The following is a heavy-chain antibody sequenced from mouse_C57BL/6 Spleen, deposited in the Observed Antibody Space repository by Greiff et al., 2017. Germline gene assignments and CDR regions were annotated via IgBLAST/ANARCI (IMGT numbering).Heavy chain of an antibody. Sequence: VQLQQPGAELVRPGSSVKLSCKASGYTFTSYWMHWVKQRPIQGLEWIGNIDPSDSETHYNQKFKDKATLTVDKSSSTAYMQLSSLTSEDSAVYYWARSARYYAMGYWGQGTSVTVSS. CDR2: IDPSDSET. V-gene: IGHV1-52*01. CDR3: ARSARYYAMGY. CDR1: GYTFTSYW. J-gene: IGHJ4*01.